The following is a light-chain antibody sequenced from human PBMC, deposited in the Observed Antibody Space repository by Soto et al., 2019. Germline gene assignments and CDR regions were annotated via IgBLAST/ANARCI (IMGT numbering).Light chain of an antibody. CDR1: SSNIGSNY. CDR2: RNN. CDR3: AAWDDSLSEGG. J-gene: IGLJ1*01. V-gene: IGLV1-47*01. Sequence: QLVLTQPPSASGTPGQRVTISCSGSSSNIGSNYVYWYQQLPGTAPKLLIYRNNQRPSGVPDRFSGSKSGTSASLAISGLRSEYEDDYYCAAWDDSLSEGGFGTVTKLTVL.